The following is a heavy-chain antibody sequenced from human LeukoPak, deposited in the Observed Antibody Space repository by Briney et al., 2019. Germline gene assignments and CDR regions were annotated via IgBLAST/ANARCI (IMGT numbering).Heavy chain of an antibody. CDR3: ARVSTYYYDSSGRPDAFDI. CDR2: INWNGGSR. J-gene: IGHJ3*02. V-gene: IGHV3-20*04. Sequence: GGSLRLSCAASGFTFDDYGMSWVRQAPGKGLEWVSGINWNGGSRGYADSVKGRFTISRDNAKNSLYLQMNSLRAEDTAVYYCARVSTYYYDSSGRPDAFDIWGQGTMVTVSS. D-gene: IGHD3-22*01. CDR1: GFTFDDYG.